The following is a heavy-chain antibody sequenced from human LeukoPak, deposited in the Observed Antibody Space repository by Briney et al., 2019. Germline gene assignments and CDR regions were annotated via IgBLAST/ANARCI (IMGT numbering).Heavy chain of an antibody. V-gene: IGHV3-30*03. D-gene: IGHD6-13*01. CDR2: ISYDGSNK. CDR3: ARTSSSWYGEDY. CDR1: GFTFSSYG. J-gene: IGHJ4*02. Sequence: GGSLRLSCAASGFTFSSYGMHWVRQAPGKGLEWVAVISYDGSNKYYADSVKGRFTISRDNSKNTLYLQMGSLRAEDMAVYYCARTSSSWYGEDYWGQGTLVTVSS.